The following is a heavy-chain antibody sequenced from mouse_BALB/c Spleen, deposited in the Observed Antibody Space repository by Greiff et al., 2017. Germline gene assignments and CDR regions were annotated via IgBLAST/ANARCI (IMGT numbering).Heavy chain of an antibody. CDR3: ARSYGNYGWAY. Sequence: QVTLKESGPGILQPSQTLSLTCSFSGFSLSTYGIGVGWIRQPSGKGLEWLAHIWWNDNKYYNTALKSRLTISKDTSNNQVFLKIASVDTADTATYYCARSYGNYGWAYWGQGTLVTVSA. CDR2: IWWNDNK. CDR1: GFSLSTYGIG. D-gene: IGHD2-1*01. V-gene: IGHV8-11*01. J-gene: IGHJ3*01.